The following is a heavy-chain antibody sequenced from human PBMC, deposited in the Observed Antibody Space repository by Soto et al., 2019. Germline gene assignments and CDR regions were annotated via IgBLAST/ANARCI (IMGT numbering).Heavy chain of an antibody. CDR2: IRSNAYGGTA. V-gene: IGHV3-49*04. CDR3: TRDLSPPSSCGGDCYGMDV. Sequence: GGSLRLSCTASGFTFSDYAMSWVRQAPGKGLECVGFIRSNAYGGTAEYAASVKGRFTISRDDSKSIAYLQMNSLKTEDTAVYYCTRDLSPPSSCGGDCYGMDVWGQGTTVTVST. J-gene: IGHJ6*01. D-gene: IGHD2-21*01. CDR1: GFTFSDYA.